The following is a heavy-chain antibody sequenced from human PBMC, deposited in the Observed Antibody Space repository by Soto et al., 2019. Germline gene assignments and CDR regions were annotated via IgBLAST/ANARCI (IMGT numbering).Heavy chain of an antibody. D-gene: IGHD6-19*01. V-gene: IGHV1-3*01. CDR2: INVSNDNT. J-gene: IGHJ3*01. CDR3: ARDSFIAVAYGFDF. Sequence: QVQLVQSGAEVKRPGASVTVSCKASGYTFSNYVIQWVRQAPGQRLEWMGWINVSNDNTYSSKRFQGRVNITSDTTAGVAYMEVRSLRPEDTAVYDCARDSFIAVAYGFDFWGQGTLVTVSS. CDR1: GYTFSNYV.